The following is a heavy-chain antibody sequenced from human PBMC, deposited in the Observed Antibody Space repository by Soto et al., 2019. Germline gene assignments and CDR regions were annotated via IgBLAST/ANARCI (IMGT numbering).Heavy chain of an antibody. D-gene: IGHD3-9*01. CDR2: IYYSGST. J-gene: IGHJ5*02. CDR3: ASTYYDILTGYRPLYNWFDP. V-gene: IGHV4-31*03. CDR1: GGSISSGGYY. Sequence: PWETLSLTCTVSGGSISSGGYYWSWIRQHPGKGLEWIGYIYYSGSTYYNPSLKSRVTISVDTSKDQFSLKLSSVTAADTAVYYCASTYYDILTGYRPLYNWFDPWGQGTLVTVSS.